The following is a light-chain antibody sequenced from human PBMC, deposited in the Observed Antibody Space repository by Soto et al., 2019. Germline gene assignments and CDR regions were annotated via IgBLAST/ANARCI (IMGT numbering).Light chain of an antibody. J-gene: IGKJ1*01. CDR1: QSVGSSY. Sequence: EIVLTQSPGTLSLSPGERATLSCRASQSVGSSYLAWYQQKPGQAPRLLIYGASSRATGIPDRFSGSGSGTDFTLTISRLEPEDLAVYYCQQYGSSPTWTFGQGTKVEL. V-gene: IGKV3-20*01. CDR3: QQYGSSPTWT. CDR2: GAS.